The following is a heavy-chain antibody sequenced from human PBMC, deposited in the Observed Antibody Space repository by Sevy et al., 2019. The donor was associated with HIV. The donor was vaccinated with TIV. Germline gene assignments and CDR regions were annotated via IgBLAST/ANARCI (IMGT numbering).Heavy chain of an antibody. D-gene: IGHD2-15*01. Sequence: GGSLRLSCAASGFIFNNYDMYWIRQAPGKGLEWVATVSYEGADKGYADIVKGRFTISRDSSRSMLYLQMSSLRPEDTGVYFCAKVIVDCSGGTCYSGAVPPFEAWGQGTLVTVSS. CDR3: AKVIVDCSGGTCYSGAVPPFEA. J-gene: IGHJ1*01. CDR2: VSYEGADK. CDR1: GFIFNNYD. V-gene: IGHV3-30*18.